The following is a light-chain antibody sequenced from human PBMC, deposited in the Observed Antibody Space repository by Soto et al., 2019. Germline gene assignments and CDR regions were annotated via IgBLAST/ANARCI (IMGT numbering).Light chain of an antibody. Sequence: DIEMTQSPPFLSASVGDSVTITCRARQNIRTYLSSYQQKPGKAPTLLIYAASTLQMRGPSRVIGSTTVTDLTLTISSXQPEDCATYYCQQTLSVPRAFGLGTKVDIK. CDR3: QQTLSVPRA. CDR1: QNIRTY. V-gene: IGKV1-39*01. J-gene: IGKJ1*01. CDR2: AAS.